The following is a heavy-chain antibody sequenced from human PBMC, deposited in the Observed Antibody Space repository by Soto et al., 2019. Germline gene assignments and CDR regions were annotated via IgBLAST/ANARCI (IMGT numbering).Heavy chain of an antibody. CDR2: IYWDDDK. Sequence: QITLKESGPTLVKPTQTLTLTCTFSGFSLSTSGVGVGWIRQPPGKALEWLALIYWDDDKRSSPSLKSRLTITKATSKNQVVLTMTNMDPVDTATYYCAHRGDAATLDYWGQGTLVTVSS. V-gene: IGHV2-5*02. CDR1: GFSLSTSGVG. D-gene: IGHD6-25*01. CDR3: AHRGDAATLDY. J-gene: IGHJ4*02.